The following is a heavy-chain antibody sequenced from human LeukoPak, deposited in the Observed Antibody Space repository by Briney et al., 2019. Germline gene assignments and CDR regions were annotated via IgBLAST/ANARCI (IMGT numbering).Heavy chain of an antibody. CDR3: ARVGVDYDYVWGSYRLDGAFDI. CDR1: GGSISTYY. Sequence: SETLSLTCTVSGGSISTYYWSWIRQPPGKGLEWIGYIYHSGSTNYNPSLKSRVTISVDTSKNQFSLKLSSVTAADTAVYYCARVGVDYDYVWGSYRLDGAFDIWGQGTMVTVSS. V-gene: IGHV4-59*01. D-gene: IGHD3-16*02. J-gene: IGHJ3*02. CDR2: IYHSGST.